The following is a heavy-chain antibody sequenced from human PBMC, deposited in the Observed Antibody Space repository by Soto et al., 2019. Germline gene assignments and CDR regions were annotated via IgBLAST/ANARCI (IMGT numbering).Heavy chain of an antibody. CDR2: IYYSGST. J-gene: IGHJ5*01. V-gene: IGHV4-39*01. CDR1: GGSISSSSYF. Sequence: SETLSLTCTVSGGSISSSSYFWGWIRQPPGKGLEWIGSIYYSGSTYYNPSLKSRVTVSVDTSKNQFSLKLSSVTAADKAVYKVTRHRRDLWFDSWRQGSVVMVSA. CDR3: TRHRRDLWFDS.